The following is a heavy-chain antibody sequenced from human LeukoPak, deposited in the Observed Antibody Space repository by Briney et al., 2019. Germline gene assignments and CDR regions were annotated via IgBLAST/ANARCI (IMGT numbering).Heavy chain of an antibody. CDR3: ARVGYGGNYYFDY. CDR1: GGSISSSSYY. J-gene: IGHJ4*02. D-gene: IGHD4/OR15-4a*01. Sequence: SETLSLTCTVSGGSISSSSYYWGWIRQPPGKGLEWIGSIYYSGSTYYTPSLKSRVTISVDTSNNQFSLKLTSVTATDTAVYYCARVGYGGNYYFDYWGQGTLVTVSS. V-gene: IGHV4-39*01. CDR2: IYYSGST.